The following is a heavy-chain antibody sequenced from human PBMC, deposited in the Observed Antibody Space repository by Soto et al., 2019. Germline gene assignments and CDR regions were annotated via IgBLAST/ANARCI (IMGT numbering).Heavy chain of an antibody. CDR3: ARHDCISSSCYYYYYYGMDV. V-gene: IGHV1-69*12. CDR2: IIPIFDIA. Sequence: QVQLVQSGAEVKKPGSSVKVSCKASGGTFSSYAISWVRQAPGQGLEWMGGIIPIFDIANYAQKFQGRVTITADESTSTAYMELSSQRSEDTAVYYCARHDCISSSCYYYYYYGMDVWGQGTTVTVSS. J-gene: IGHJ6*02. CDR1: GGTFSSYA. D-gene: IGHD2-2*01.